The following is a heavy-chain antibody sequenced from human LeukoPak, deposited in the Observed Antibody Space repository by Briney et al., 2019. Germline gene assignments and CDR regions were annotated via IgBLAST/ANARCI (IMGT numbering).Heavy chain of an antibody. V-gene: IGHV4-39*01. Sequence: SETLSLTCTVSGGSISSSSYYWGWIRQPPGKGLEWIGSIYYSGSTYYNPSLKSRVTISVDTSKNQFSPKLSSVTAADTAVYYCARQGTDSSSWYNYWGQGTLVTVSS. CDR2: IYYSGST. D-gene: IGHD6-13*01. CDR3: ARQGTDSSSWYNY. CDR1: GGSISSSSYY. J-gene: IGHJ4*02.